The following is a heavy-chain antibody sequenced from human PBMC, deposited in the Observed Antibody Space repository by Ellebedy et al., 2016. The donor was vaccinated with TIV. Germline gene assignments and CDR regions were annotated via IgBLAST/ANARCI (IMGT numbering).Heavy chain of an antibody. Sequence: GGSLRLXXAASGFTFSSYAMHWVRQAPGKGLEWVAVISYDGSNKYYADSVKGRFTISRDNSKNTLYLQMNSLRAEDTAVYYCARDFWDGRITMVRGVDYWGQGTLVTVSS. CDR1: GFTFSSYA. CDR2: ISYDGSNK. D-gene: IGHD3-10*01. CDR3: ARDFWDGRITMVRGVDY. V-gene: IGHV3-30-3*01. J-gene: IGHJ4*02.